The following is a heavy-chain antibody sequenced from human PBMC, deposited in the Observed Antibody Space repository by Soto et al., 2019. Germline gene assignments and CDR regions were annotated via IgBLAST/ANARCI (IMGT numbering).Heavy chain of an antibody. J-gene: IGHJ5*02. CDR3: ARHEPNRRYSYGYSRSWFDP. Sequence: SETLSLTCTVSGGSVSSSSYYWGWIRQPPGKGLEWIGSIYYSGSTYYNPSLKSRVTISVDTSKNQFSLKLSSVTAADTAVYYCARHEPNRRYSYGYSRSWFDPWGQGTLVPVSS. CDR1: GGSVSSSSYY. CDR2: IYYSGST. V-gene: IGHV4-39*01. D-gene: IGHD5-18*01.